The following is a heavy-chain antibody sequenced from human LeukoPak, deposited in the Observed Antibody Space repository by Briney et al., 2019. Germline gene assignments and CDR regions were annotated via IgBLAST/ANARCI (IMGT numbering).Heavy chain of an antibody. D-gene: IGHD1-1*01. CDR3: ARGWNDPDGKFDY. Sequence: SVKVSCKASGGTFSSYAISWVRQAPGQGLEWMGRIIPIFGIANYAQKFQGRVTITADKSTSTAYVELSSLRSEDTAVYYCARGWNDPDGKFDYWGQGTLVTVSS. CDR1: GGTFSSYA. J-gene: IGHJ4*02. CDR2: IIPIFGIA. V-gene: IGHV1-69*04.